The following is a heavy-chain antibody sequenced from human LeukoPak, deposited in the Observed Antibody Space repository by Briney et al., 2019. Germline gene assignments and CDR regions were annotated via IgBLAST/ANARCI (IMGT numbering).Heavy chain of an antibody. Sequence: PSETLSLTCTVSDGSISSYYWSWIRQPPGKGLEWIGYIYYSGSTNYNPSLKSRVTISVDTSKNQFSLKLSSVTAADTAVYYCARGLLGYCSGGSCLYYFDYWGQGTLVTVSS. CDR3: ARGLLGYCSGGSCLYYFDY. D-gene: IGHD2-15*01. J-gene: IGHJ4*02. V-gene: IGHV4-59*01. CDR2: IYYSGST. CDR1: DGSISSYY.